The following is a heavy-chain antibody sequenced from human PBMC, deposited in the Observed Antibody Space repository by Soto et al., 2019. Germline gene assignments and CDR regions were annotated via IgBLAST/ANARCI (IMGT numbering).Heavy chain of an antibody. J-gene: IGHJ5*02. CDR2: VNPDGSTT. CDR1: KFSFSGYW. Sequence: EVQLVESGGGLVQPGGSLRLSCAASKFSFSGYWMHWVRQAPGKGLMWVSRVNPDGSTTTYADSVKGRFTISRDNAKNTVFLQMNSLRAGDTAVYYCAKVASGSYDWFDPWGQGTRVTVSS. CDR3: AKVASGSYDWFDP. D-gene: IGHD1-26*01. V-gene: IGHV3-74*01.